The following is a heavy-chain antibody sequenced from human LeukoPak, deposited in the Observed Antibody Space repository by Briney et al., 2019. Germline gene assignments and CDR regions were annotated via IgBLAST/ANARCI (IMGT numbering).Heavy chain of an antibody. Sequence: GGSLRLSCAASGFTFRSYGMHWVRQAPGKGLEWVAVISYDGSNKYYADSVKGRFTISRDNSKNTPYLQMNSLRAEDTAVYYCARGSYDFWSGYYTIDYWGQGTLVTVSS. J-gene: IGHJ4*02. CDR3: ARGSYDFWSGYYTIDY. CDR2: ISYDGSNK. CDR1: GFTFRSYG. D-gene: IGHD3-3*01. V-gene: IGHV3-30*03.